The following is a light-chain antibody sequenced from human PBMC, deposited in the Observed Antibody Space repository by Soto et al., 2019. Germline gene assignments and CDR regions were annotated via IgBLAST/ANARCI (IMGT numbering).Light chain of an antibody. CDR1: QRISTY. CDR3: QQSYTAPQT. Sequence: DIQMTQSPSSLSASVGDRVTITCRASQRISTYLNWYQQKPGEAPKLLIYAASILQFGVPSRFSGSGSGTDFTLTISSLQPEDFAAYYCQQSYTAPQTFGQGTKLEIK. V-gene: IGKV1-39*01. CDR2: AAS. J-gene: IGKJ1*01.